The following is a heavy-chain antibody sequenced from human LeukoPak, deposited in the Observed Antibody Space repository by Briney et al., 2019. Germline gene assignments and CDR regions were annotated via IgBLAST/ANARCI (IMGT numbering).Heavy chain of an antibody. Sequence: ASLKVSCKASGYTFTSYDINWVRQATGQGLEWMGWMNPNSGNTGYAQKFQGRVTMTRNTSISTAYMELSSLRSEDTAVYYCARANIVVVVAATRELLDCWGQGTLVTVSS. V-gene: IGHV1-8*01. CDR3: ARANIVVVVAATRELLDC. D-gene: IGHD2-15*01. CDR1: GYTFTSYD. J-gene: IGHJ4*02. CDR2: MNPNSGNT.